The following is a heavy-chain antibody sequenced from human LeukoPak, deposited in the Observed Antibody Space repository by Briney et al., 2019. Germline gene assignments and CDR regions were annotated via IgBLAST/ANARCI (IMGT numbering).Heavy chain of an antibody. V-gene: IGHV4-34*01. CDR1: GGSFSGYY. D-gene: IGHD3-16*02. CDR2: INHSGST. J-gene: IGHJ3*02. CDR3: ARAPLYDYVWGSYRLCAFDI. Sequence: PSETLSLTCAVYGGSFSGYYWSWIRQPPGKGLEWIGEINHSGSTNYNPSLKSRVTISVDTSKNQFSLKLSSVTAADTAVYYCARAPLYDYVWGSYRLCAFDIWGQGTMVTVSS.